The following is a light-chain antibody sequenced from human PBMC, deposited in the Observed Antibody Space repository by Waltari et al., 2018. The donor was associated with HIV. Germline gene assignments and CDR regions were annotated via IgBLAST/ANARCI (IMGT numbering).Light chain of an antibody. V-gene: IGLV1-51*02. J-gene: IGLJ2*01. Sequence: SRLTQPPSESAAPGQTVTISCAGHSFYIGANDVSWYQQLPAAAPRLIIYESTKRPSVISDRFSASKADTTATLNIAGVQPGDEAMYFCGTRDNDLGPVIVGGGTWVTVL. CDR3: GTRDNDLGPVI. CDR2: EST. CDR1: SFYIGAND.